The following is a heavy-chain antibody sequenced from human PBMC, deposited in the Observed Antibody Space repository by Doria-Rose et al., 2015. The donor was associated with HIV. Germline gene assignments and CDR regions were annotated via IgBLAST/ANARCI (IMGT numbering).Heavy chain of an antibody. J-gene: IGHJ4*02. V-gene: IGHV2-26*01. CDR2: IFSDDER. CDR3: ARIKSSRWYHKYYFDF. D-gene: IGHD6-13*01. Sequence: QVQLVQSGPVLVKPTETLTLTCTVSGVSLSSPGMGVSWIRQPPGKALEWRANIFSDDERSYNTSLKSRLTISRGTSKSQVVLTMTDMDPVDTATYYCARIKSSRWYHKYYFDFWGQGTLVIVSA. CDR1: GVSLSSPGMG.